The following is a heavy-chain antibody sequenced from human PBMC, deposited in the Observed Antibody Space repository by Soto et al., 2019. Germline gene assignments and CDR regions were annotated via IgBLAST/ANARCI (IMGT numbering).Heavy chain of an antibody. CDR3: ARGYGDSHDY. Sequence: QVQLVQSGAEVKKTGSSVKVSCKASGGTFSSYTISWVRQAPGQGLEWMGRIIPMFGIANYAQKFQGRVTITADKSTSTTYMELSSLRSEDTAVYYCARGYGDSHDYWGQGTLVTVSS. V-gene: IGHV1-69*02. J-gene: IGHJ4*02. CDR1: GGTFSSYT. D-gene: IGHD4-17*01. CDR2: IIPMFGIA.